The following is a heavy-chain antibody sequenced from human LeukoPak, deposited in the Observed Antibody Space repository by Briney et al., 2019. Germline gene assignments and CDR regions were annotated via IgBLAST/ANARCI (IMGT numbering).Heavy chain of an antibody. J-gene: IGHJ4*02. CDR1: GGSVSSGSYY. Sequence: NTSETLSLTCTVSGGSVSSGSYYWSWIRQPPGKGLEWIGYIYYSGSTYYNPSLKSRVTISVDTSKNQFSLKLSSVTAADTAVYYCARDRADYGDSYYFDYWGQGTLVTVSS. D-gene: IGHD4-17*01. CDR3: ARDRADYGDSYYFDY. V-gene: IGHV4-31*03. CDR2: IYYSGST.